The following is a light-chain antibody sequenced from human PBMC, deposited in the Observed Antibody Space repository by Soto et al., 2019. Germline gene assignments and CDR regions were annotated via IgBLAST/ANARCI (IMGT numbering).Light chain of an antibody. Sequence: QSVLTQPPSVSGAPGQRVTISCTGSSSSIGAGYDVHWYQQLPGTAPKLLIYGNSNRPSGVPDRFSGSKSGTSASLAITGLQAEDEADYYCQSYDSSLSGGAYVFGTGTKVTVL. V-gene: IGLV1-40*01. J-gene: IGLJ1*01. CDR3: QSYDSSLSGGAYV. CDR2: GNS. CDR1: SSSIGAGYD.